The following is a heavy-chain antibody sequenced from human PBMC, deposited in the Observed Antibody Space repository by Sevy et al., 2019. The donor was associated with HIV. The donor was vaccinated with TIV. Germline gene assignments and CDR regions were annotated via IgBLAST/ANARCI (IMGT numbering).Heavy chain of an antibody. J-gene: IGHJ5*02. CDR3: ARDSSRLIAVAGTGVRFDP. CDR1: GFTFSSYW. D-gene: IGHD6-19*01. CDR2: IKQDGCEK. Sequence: GGSLRLSCAASGFTFSSYWMSWVRQAPGKGLEWVANIKQDGCEKYYVDSVKGRFTISRDNAKNSLYLQMNSLRAEDTAVYYCARDSSRLIAVAGTGVRFDPWGQGTLVTVSS. V-gene: IGHV3-7*01.